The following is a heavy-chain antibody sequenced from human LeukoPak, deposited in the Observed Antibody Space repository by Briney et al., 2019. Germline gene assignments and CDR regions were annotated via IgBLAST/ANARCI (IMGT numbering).Heavy chain of an antibody. J-gene: IGHJ4*02. V-gene: IGHV1-69*04. CDR2: IIPIFGIA. Sequence: SVKVSCKASGSTFTSHGVSWVRQVPGQGLEWMGRIIPIFGIANYAQKFQGRVTITADKSTSTAYMELSSLRSEDTAVYYCARGVVVVGATTPLDYWGQGTLVTVPS. CDR3: ARGVVVVGATTPLDY. D-gene: IGHD1-26*01. CDR1: GSTFTSHG.